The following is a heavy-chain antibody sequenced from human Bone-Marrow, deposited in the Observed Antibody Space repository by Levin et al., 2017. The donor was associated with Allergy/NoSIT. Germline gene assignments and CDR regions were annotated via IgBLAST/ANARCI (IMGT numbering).Heavy chain of an antibody. CDR1: GGSISDSRYY. D-gene: IGHD3-16*01. Sequence: PSETLSLTCTVSGGSISDSRYYWGWIRQPPGKGREWLGSIYYSGNTYYNRSLKSRVTISVDTSKSQVSLRLTSVTTAGTAVYYGVREGGMTDPSMEMTPWFDSWGQGSLVTVSS. J-gene: IGHJ5*01. V-gene: IGHV4-39*07. CDR3: VREGGMTDPSMEMTPWFDS. CDR2: IYYSGNT.